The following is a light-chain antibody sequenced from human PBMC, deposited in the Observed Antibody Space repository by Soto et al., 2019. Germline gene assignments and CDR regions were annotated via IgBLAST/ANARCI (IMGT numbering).Light chain of an antibody. V-gene: IGKV3D-15*02. J-gene: IGKJ4*01. CDR3: QQYGSSPFT. CDR2: GAS. Sequence: EIVMTQSPATLSVSPGEIATLSCRASQSVSSDLAWYHQKPGQAPRLLIYGASTRATGIPARFSGSGSGTEFTLTISRLEPEDFAVYYCQQYGSSPFTFGGGTKVDIK. CDR1: QSVSSD.